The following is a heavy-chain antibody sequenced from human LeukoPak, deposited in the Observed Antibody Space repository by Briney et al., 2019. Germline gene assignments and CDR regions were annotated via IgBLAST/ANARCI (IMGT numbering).Heavy chain of an antibody. D-gene: IGHD6-13*01. CDR2: VSWDGFTT. J-gene: IGHJ4*02. Sequence: GGSLRLTCEASGFNFDDYTLHWVRQRPGRGLEWVSLVSWDGFTTFYEDSVKGRFIISRDNSKNSIYLQMNSLGFEDTAFYFCARSPAYSREELDSWGPGTLVTVSS. CDR1: GFNFDDYT. V-gene: IGHV3-43*01. CDR3: ARSPAYSREELDS.